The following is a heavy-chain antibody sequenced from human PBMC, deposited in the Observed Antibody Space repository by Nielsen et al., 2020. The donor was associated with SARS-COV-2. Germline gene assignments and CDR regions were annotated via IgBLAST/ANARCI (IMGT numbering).Heavy chain of an antibody. D-gene: IGHD1-26*01. J-gene: IGHJ6*02. CDR3: AASGSRYYYGMDV. V-gene: IGHV3-9*01. CDR2: ISWNSGSI. Sequence: SLRLSCAASGFTFDDYAMHWVRQAPGKGLEWVSGISWNSGSIGYADSVKGRFTISRDNAKNSLYLQMNSLRAEDTALYYCAASGSRYYYGMDVWGQGTTVTVSS. CDR1: GFTFDDYA.